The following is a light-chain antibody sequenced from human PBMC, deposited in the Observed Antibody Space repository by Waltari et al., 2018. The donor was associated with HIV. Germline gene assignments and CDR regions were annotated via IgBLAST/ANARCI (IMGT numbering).Light chain of an antibody. V-gene: IGLV2-14*03. Sequence: QSALTQPASVSGSPGQSITISCDGTSGDVGGYEFVSWYQHHPGKVPKLMIYDVTKRPSGVSGRFSGSKSANTASLTISGLQAEDEADYYCGSFRSGSPFYVFGTGTKVTVL. J-gene: IGLJ1*01. CDR2: DVT. CDR1: SGDVGGYEF. CDR3: GSFRSGSPFYV.